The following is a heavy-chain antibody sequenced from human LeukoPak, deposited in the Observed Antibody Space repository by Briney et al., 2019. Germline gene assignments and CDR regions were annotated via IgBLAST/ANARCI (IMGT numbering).Heavy chain of an antibody. CDR1: GYTFTGYY. V-gene: IGHV1-2*02. D-gene: IGHD6-13*01. CDR3: ARSAARQLTMADYYYMDV. CDR2: INPNSGGT. Sequence: GASVKVSCKASGYTFTGYYMHWVRQAPGQGLEWMGWINPNSGGTNYAQKFQGRVTMTRDTSISTAYMELSRLRSDDTAVYYCARSAARQLTMADYYYMDVWGKGTTVTVSS. J-gene: IGHJ6*03.